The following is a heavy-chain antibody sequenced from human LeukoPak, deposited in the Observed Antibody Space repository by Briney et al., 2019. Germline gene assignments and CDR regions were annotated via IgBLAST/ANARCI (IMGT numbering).Heavy chain of an antibody. CDR2: IYHSGNT. J-gene: IGHJ3*02. Sequence: SETLSLTCAVSGGSISSYYWSWIRQSPGKGLEWIAYIYHSGNTNYNPSFKSRVTISVDTSKNQFSLKLTSVATADTAIYYCARQPSGTAAFDIWGQGTMVTVSS. V-gene: IGHV4-59*08. D-gene: IGHD1/OR15-1a*01. CDR1: GGSISSYY. CDR3: ARQPSGTAAFDI.